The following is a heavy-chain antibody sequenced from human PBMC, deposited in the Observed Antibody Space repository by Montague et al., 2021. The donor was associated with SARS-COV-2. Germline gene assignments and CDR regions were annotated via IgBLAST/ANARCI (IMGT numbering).Heavy chain of an antibody. CDR3: ARQAAGSYFYYGVDV. CDR1: GDSINTYY. V-gene: IGHV4-59*12. D-gene: IGHD6-13*01. Sequence: SETLSLTCTVPGDSINTYYWNWIRQPPGKGLEWLGSIFYTGSTNXNPSLKSRVTISLDTSKNQFFLKVTSVTAADTAVYYCARQAAGSYFYYGVDVWGQGTTVTVS. J-gene: IGHJ6*02. CDR2: IFYTGST.